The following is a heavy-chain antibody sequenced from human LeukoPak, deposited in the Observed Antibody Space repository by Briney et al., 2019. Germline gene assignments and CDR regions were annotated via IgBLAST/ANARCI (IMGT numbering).Heavy chain of an antibody. CDR3: ARDLGSTSCYH. J-gene: IGHJ4*02. CDR2: ISSSSSYI. CDR1: GFTFSSYG. D-gene: IGHD2-2*01. V-gene: IGHV3-21*01. Sequence: GGSLRLSCAASGFTFSSYGMSWVRQAPGKGLEWVSSISSSSSYIYYADSVKGRFTISRDNAKNSLYLQMNSLRAEDTAVYYCARDLGSTSCYHWGQGTLVTVSS.